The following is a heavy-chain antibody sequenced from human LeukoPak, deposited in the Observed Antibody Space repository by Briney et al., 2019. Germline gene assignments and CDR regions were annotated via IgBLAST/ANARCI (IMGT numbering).Heavy chain of an antibody. CDR2: ISGYTGNT. CDR3: ARAPRVASTGRFDY. Sequence: GASVKVSSKASGYSFTNYGVNWVRQAPGQGLEWLGWISGYTGNTDYAQKFQGRVTTTTDTSTTTAYMELRRLRSDDTAVYYCARAPRVASTGRFDYWGQGTLVTVSS. D-gene: IGHD6-13*01. CDR1: GYSFTNYG. V-gene: IGHV1-18*01. J-gene: IGHJ4*02.